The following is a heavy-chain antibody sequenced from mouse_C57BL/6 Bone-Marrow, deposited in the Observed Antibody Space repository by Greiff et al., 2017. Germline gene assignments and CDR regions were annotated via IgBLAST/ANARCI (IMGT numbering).Heavy chain of an antibody. V-gene: IGHV5-12*01. Sequence: EVNLVESGGGLVQPGGSLKLSCAASGFTFSDYYMYWVRQTPEKRLEWVAYISNGGGSTYYPDTVKGRFTISRDNAKNTLYLQMSRLKSEDTAMYYCARQAVITTVVEGPGWFAYWGQGTLVTVSA. CDR2: ISNGGGST. CDR1: GFTFSDYY. CDR3: ARQAVITTVVEGPGWFAY. J-gene: IGHJ3*01. D-gene: IGHD1-1*01.